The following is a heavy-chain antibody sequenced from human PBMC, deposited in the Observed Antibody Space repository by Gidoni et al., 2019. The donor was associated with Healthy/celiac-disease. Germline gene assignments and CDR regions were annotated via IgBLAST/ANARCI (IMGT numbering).Heavy chain of an antibody. CDR1: GFTFSSYG. J-gene: IGHJ4*02. D-gene: IGHD3-10*01. Sequence: QVQLVESGGGVVQPGRSLRLSCAASGFTFSSYGMHWVRQAPGKGLEWVAVISYDGSNKYYADSVKGRFTSSRDNSKNTLYLQMNSLRAEDTAVYYCAKDRVPRGEVQGAGFDYWGQGTLVTVSS. CDR3: AKDRVPRGEVQGAGFDY. V-gene: IGHV3-30*18. CDR2: ISYDGSNK.